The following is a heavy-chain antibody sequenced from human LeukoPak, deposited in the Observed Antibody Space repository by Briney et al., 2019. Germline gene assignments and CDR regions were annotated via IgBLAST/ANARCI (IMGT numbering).Heavy chain of an antibody. CDR3: ARAVAAAGNGY. Sequence: GGSLRLSCAASGFTFSNYNMNWVRQAPGKGLEWVSSITSTSSYIYYADSVKGRFTISRDNAKDSLYLQMNSLRAEDTAVYYCARAVAAAGNGYWGQGTLVTVSS. CDR2: ITSTSSYI. J-gene: IGHJ4*02. V-gene: IGHV3-21*01. D-gene: IGHD6-13*01. CDR1: GFTFSNYN.